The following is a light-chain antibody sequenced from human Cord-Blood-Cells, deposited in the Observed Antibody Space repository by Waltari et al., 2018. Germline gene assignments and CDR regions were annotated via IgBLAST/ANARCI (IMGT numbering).Light chain of an antibody. Sequence: DIVMTKSPDSLAVSLGERATINCKSSQSVLYSSNNKNYLAWYQQKPGQPPKLLIYWASTRESGVPDRFSCSGSGTDFTLTISSLQAEDVAVYYCQQYYSTPYTFGQGTKLEIK. CDR3: QQYYSTPYT. J-gene: IGKJ2*01. V-gene: IGKV4-1*01. CDR2: WAS. CDR1: QSVLYSSNNKNY.